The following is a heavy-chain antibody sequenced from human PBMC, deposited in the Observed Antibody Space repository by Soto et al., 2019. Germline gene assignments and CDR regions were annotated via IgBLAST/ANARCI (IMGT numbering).Heavy chain of an antibody. CDR3: ARWYYDILTGCSNWFDP. CDR2: IYYSGST. J-gene: IGHJ5*02. Sequence: PSETLSLTCTFSGVSISSSSYYWGWIRQPPGKGLEWIGSIYYSGSTYYNPSLKSRVTISVDTSKNQFSLKLSSVTAADTAVYYCARWYYDILTGCSNWFDPWGQGTLVTVSS. CDR1: GVSISSSSYY. D-gene: IGHD3-9*01. V-gene: IGHV4-39*01.